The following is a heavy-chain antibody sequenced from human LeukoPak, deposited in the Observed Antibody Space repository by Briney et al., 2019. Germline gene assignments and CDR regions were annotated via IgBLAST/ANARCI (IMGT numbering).Heavy chain of an antibody. J-gene: IGHJ3*01. Sequence: SETLSLTCTVSGGSVTGYYWSWIRQPPGKGLEWIGYMHASGATLHHPSLGSRIAMSLDTTENHFSLNLGSVTAADTAVYYCARHDKVPAIKNGFDVWGQGTVVTVSS. D-gene: IGHD2-2*01. V-gene: IGHV4-4*09. CDR1: GGSVTGYY. CDR2: MHASGAT. CDR3: ARHDKVPAIKNGFDV.